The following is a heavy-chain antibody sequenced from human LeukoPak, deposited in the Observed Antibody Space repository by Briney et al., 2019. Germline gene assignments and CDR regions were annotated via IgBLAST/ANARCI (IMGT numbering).Heavy chain of an antibody. CDR2: ISTSSSYI. CDR1: GFTFSSYT. V-gene: IGHV3-21*01. CDR3: AKDEHDN. D-gene: IGHD3-9*01. Sequence: GGSLRLSCAASGFTFSSYTMNWVRQAPGKGLEWVSSISTSSSYIYYANSVKGRFTISRDNAKNSLYLQMNSLRAEDTALYYCAKDEHDNWGQGTLVTVSS. J-gene: IGHJ4*02.